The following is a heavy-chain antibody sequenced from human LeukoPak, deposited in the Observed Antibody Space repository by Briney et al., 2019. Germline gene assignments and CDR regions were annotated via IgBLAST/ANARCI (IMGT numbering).Heavy chain of an antibody. J-gene: IGHJ6*03. CDR1: GFTFSSYG. CDR2: ISGNGGST. D-gene: IGHD3-10*01. CDR3: AKPHYYYGSGSYYMDV. Sequence: GGSLRLSCAASGFTFSSYGMSWVRQAPGKGLEWVSAISGNGGSTYYADSVKGRFTISRDNSKNTLYLQMNSLRAEDTAVYYCAKPHYYYGSGSYYMDVWGKGTTVTISS. V-gene: IGHV3-23*01.